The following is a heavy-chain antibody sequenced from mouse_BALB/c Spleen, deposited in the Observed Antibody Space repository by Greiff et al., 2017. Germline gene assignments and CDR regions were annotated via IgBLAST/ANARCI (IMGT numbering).Heavy chain of an antibody. Sequence: EVQRVESGGGLVQPGGSRKLSCAASGFTFSSFGMHWVRQAPEKGLEWVAYISSGSSTIYYADTVKGRFTISRDNPKNTLFLQMTSLRSEDTAMYYCARSGYYGYPDYWGQGTTLTVSS. V-gene: IGHV5-17*02. CDR3: ARSGYYGYPDY. D-gene: IGHD1-2*01. CDR2: ISSGSSTI. CDR1: GFTFSSFG. J-gene: IGHJ2*01.